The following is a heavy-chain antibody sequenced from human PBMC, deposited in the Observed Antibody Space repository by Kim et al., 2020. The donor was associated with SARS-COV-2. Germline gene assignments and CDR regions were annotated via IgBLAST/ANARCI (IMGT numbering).Heavy chain of an antibody. D-gene: IGHD3-3*01. Sequence: GRFTISRDNAKNSWYLQMNSLRAEDTAVYYCARDTRRGYYTDYYYYGMDVWGQGTTVTVSS. V-gene: IGHV3-11*06. CDR3: ARDTRRGYYTDYYYYGMDV. J-gene: IGHJ6*02.